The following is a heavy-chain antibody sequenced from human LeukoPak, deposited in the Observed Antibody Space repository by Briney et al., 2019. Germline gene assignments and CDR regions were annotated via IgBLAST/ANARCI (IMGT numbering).Heavy chain of an antibody. CDR1: GYTFTSYG. Sequence: GASVKVSCKTSGYTFTSYGISWVRQAPGQGLEWMGWISAYNGDTNYAQKFQGRVTMTTDTSTNTAYMELRSLRSDDTAVHYCARGPRGYSYGYLDYWGQGTLVTVSP. J-gene: IGHJ4*02. V-gene: IGHV1-18*04. CDR2: ISAYNGDT. D-gene: IGHD5-18*01. CDR3: ARGPRGYSYGYLDY.